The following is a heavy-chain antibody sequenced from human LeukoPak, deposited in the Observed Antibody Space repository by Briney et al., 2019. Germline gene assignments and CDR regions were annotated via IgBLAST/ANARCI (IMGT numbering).Heavy chain of an antibody. V-gene: IGHV3-23*01. J-gene: IGHJ4*02. CDR3: AKGGSYGRPDY. CDR1: GFIFSSFA. D-gene: IGHD5-18*01. Sequence: PGGSLRLSCAASGFIFSSFAINWVRQAPGKGLEWVSIINSDVSTYYADSVKDRFTISRDNYKSTVFLQMNSLRDEDTAIYYCAKGGSYGRPDYWGQGILVTVSS. CDR2: IINSDVST.